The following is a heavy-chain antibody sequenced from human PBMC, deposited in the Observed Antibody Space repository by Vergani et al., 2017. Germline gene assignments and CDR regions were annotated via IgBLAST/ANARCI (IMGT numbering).Heavy chain of an antibody. CDR2: ISWNSGAV. D-gene: IGHD2-2*02. CDR1: GITFWKFG. J-gene: IGHJ4*02. Sequence: EVDLVESGGGLAQPGGSLRLSCEASGITFWKFGMHWVRQGPGKGLEWVSGISWNSGAVDYADSVRGRFTISRDNAKNSLYLQMNSLRAEDTAVYYCARGGVVPAAIRRGSDYWGQGTLVTVSS. CDR3: ARGGVVPAAIRRGSDY. V-gene: IGHV3-9*01.